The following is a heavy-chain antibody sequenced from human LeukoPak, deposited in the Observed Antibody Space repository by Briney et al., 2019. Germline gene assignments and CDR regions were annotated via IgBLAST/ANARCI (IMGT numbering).Heavy chain of an antibody. CDR3: ARDQLGIGWWFDP. J-gene: IGHJ5*02. D-gene: IGHD2-15*01. CDR1: GFTVNSIY. CDR2: IYSDDKT. V-gene: IGHV3-53*01. Sequence: PGGSLRLSCAASGFTVNSIYMRWVRQPPGKGLEWVSVIYSDDKTASPDSVKGRFTISRDNSKNMLYLQMNSLRAEDTAVYYCARDQLGIGWWFDPCGQGTLVTVSS.